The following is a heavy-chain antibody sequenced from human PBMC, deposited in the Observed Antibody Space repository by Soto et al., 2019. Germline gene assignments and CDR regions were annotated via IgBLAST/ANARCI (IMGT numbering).Heavy chain of an antibody. CDR1: GFTFSSYA. D-gene: IGHD3-22*01. Sequence: GGSLRLSCAASGFTFSSYAMPWVRQAPGKGLEWVAVISYDGSNKYYADSVKGRFTISRDNSKNTLYLQMNSLRAEDTAVYYWARGERCYYDSSGFGYFDYWGQGTLVTVSS. J-gene: IGHJ4*02. V-gene: IGHV3-30-3*01. CDR3: ARGERCYYDSSGFGYFDY. CDR2: ISYDGSNK.